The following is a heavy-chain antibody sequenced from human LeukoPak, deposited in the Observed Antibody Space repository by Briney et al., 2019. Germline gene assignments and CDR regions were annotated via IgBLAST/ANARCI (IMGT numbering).Heavy chain of an antibody. CDR3: ATALVVPALRGALTDYYYGMDV. V-gene: IGHV1-18*01. D-gene: IGHD2-2*01. CDR1: GYTFTSYG. Sequence: ASVKLSCKASGYTFTSYGISWVRQAPGQGLEWMGWISAYNGNTNYAQKLQGRVTMTTDTSTSTAYMELRSLRSDDTAVYYGATALVVPALRGALTDYYYGMDVWGQGTTVTVSS. J-gene: IGHJ6*02. CDR2: ISAYNGNT.